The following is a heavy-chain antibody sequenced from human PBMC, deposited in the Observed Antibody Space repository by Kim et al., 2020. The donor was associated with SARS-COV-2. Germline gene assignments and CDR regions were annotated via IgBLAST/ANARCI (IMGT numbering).Heavy chain of an antibody. D-gene: IGHD3-10*01. J-gene: IGHJ5*02. CDR1: GGSFSGYY. CDR3: ARGQGVLWFGELRRNWFDP. CDR2: INHSGST. V-gene: IGHV4-34*01. Sequence: SETLSLTCAVYGGSFSGYYWSWIRQPPGKGLEWIGEINHSGSTNYNPSLKSRVTISVDTSKNQFSLKLSSVTAADTAVYYCARGQGVLWFGELRRNWFDPWGQGTLVTVSS.